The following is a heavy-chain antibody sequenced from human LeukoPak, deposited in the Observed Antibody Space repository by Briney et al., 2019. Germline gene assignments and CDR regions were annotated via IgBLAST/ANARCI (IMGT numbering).Heavy chain of an antibody. CDR3: ARGWGSSWTTGGAGYYYYGMDV. CDR1: GGSISGYY. CDR2: IYYSGST. Sequence: PSETLSLTCTVSGGSISGYYWSWIRQPPGKGLEWIGYIYYSGSTNYNPSLKSRVAISVDTSKNQFSLKLSSVTAADTAVYYCARGWGSSWTTGGAGYYYYGMDVWGQGTTVTVSS. D-gene: IGHD6-13*01. J-gene: IGHJ6*02. V-gene: IGHV4-59*01.